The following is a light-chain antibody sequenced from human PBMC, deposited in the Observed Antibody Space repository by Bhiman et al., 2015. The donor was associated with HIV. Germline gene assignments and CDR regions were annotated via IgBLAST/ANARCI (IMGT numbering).Light chain of an antibody. Sequence: SYELTQPPSVSVAPGKTATITCGGNNIGSKSVHWYQQKPGQAPVLVIYYDSDRPSGIPEXFSGSNSGNTATLTISRVEAGNEADYYCQVWDSSSDHVVFGGGTKLTVL. CDR2: YDS. V-gene: IGLV3-21*04. CDR3: QVWDSSSDHVV. J-gene: IGLJ2*01. CDR1: NIGSKS.